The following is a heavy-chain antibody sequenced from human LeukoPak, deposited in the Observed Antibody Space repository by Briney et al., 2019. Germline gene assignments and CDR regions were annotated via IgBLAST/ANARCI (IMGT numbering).Heavy chain of an antibody. CDR3: ARERAGDVDY. V-gene: IGHV3-49*03. CDR1: GFNFGVVA. J-gene: IGHJ4*02. CDR2: IRHREYGGTA. Sequence: PGRSLRLSCATSGFNFGVVAMDWIRQAPGKGLEWVGFIRHREYGGTAEYAASVNGRFAISRDDSKSIAYLQMNDLRTEDTGVYYCARERAGDVDYWGLGTLVTASS.